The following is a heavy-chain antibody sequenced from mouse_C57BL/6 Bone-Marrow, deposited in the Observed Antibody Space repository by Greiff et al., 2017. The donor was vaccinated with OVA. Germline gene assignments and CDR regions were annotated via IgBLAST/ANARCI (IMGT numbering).Heavy chain of an antibody. D-gene: IGHD1-1*01. CDR1: GYTFTDYY. J-gene: IGHJ3*01. V-gene: IGHV1-19*01. Sequence: EVKLQESGPVLVKPGASVKMSCKASGYTFTDYYMNWVKQSHGKSLEWIGVINPYNGGTSYNQKFKGKATLTVDKSSSTAYMELNSLTSEDSAVYYCARRGDYSFAYWGQGTLVTVSA. CDR3: ARRGDYSFAY. CDR2: INPYNGGT.